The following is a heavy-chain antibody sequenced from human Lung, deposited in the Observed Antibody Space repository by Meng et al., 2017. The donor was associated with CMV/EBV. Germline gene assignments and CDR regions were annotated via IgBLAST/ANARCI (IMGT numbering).Heavy chain of an antibody. D-gene: IGHD6-19*01. Sequence: ASVXVSXXASGYTFTNNGVSWLRQARGQGPEWMGWINTNNGNRNYAQKFQGRVILTTDTSTNTAYRELTSLTSDDTAVYYCARPFTSGWYNWFDPWGQGTXVTVSS. CDR1: GYTFTNNG. CDR2: INTNNGNR. J-gene: IGHJ5*02. V-gene: IGHV1-18*01. CDR3: ARPFTSGWYNWFDP.